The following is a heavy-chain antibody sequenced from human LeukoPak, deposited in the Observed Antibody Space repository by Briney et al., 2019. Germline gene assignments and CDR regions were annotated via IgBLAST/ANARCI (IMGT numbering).Heavy chain of an antibody. D-gene: IGHD2-2*02. J-gene: IGHJ3*02. CDR2: ISGSGGST. V-gene: IGHV3-23*01. Sequence: GGSLRLSCAASGFTFSTYAMNWVRQAPGKGLEWVSGISGSGGSTYYADSVKGRFTISRDNSKNTLYLQMNSLRAEDTAIYYCAKVVKPAVIRAGAFVIWGQGTMVTVSS. CDR1: GFTFSTYA. CDR3: AKVVKPAVIRAGAFVI.